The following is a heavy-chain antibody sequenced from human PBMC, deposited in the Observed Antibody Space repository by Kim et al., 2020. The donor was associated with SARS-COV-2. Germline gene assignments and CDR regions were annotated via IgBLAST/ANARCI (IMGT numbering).Heavy chain of an antibody. J-gene: IGHJ3*02. V-gene: IGHV3-9*01. CDR1: GFTFGEYA. CDR3: VRGYTSGWYGFAFDM. CDR2: ISWNSGGI. Sequence: GGSLRLSCAASGFTFGEYAMHWVRQTPGKGLEWVSSISWNSGGIGYADSVEGRFTISRDNAKHSLYLQMNSLIPDDAALFYCVRGYTSGWYGFAFDMWGQGTMVTVSS. D-gene: IGHD6-19*01.